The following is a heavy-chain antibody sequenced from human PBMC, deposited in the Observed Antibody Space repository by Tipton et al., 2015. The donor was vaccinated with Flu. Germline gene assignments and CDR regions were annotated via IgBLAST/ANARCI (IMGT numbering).Heavy chain of an antibody. J-gene: IGHJ3*02. CDR3: ARDSTGVIGYAFDI. Sequence: TLSLTCTVSGGSISSGGYYWSWIRQHPGKGLEWIGYIYYSGSTYYNPSLKSRVTISVDTSKNQFSLKLSSVTAADTAVYYCARDSTGVIGYAFDIWGQGTMVTVSS. D-gene: IGHD4-23*01. CDR2: IYYSGST. CDR1: GGSISSGGYY. V-gene: IGHV4-31*03.